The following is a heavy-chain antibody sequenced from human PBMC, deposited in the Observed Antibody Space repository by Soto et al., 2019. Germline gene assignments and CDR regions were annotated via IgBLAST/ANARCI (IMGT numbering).Heavy chain of an antibody. J-gene: IGHJ6*03. Sequence: QVQLLQSGAEVKKPGASVKVSCKASGYTFTNYGITWVRQAPGQGLEWMGWISAYNGDTHYTQRLQGRVSMTTDTSTSTASMELRGLRSDDTAVYYCARVRQLGGYFCYSGDVWGKGTKVTVPS. V-gene: IGHV1-18*01. CDR3: ARVRQLGGYFCYSGDV. CDR1: GYTFTNYG. CDR2: ISAYNGDT. D-gene: IGHD6-6*01.